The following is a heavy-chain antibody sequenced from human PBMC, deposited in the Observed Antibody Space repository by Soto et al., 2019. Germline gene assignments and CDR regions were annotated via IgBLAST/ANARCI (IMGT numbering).Heavy chain of an antibody. D-gene: IGHD6-19*01. Sequence: PGESLKISCKASGYSFTTYWIGWVRQMPGKGLEWKGIIYPGDSDTKYSPSIQGQVSISADTSISTAYLQWTSLKASDTAMYYCARSRRGAYSSGWYSPSGYYNYGIDVWGQGTKVTVSS. V-gene: IGHV5-51*01. CDR2: IYPGDSDT. CDR3: ARSRRGAYSSGWYSPSGYYNYGIDV. CDR1: GYSFTTYW. J-gene: IGHJ6*02.